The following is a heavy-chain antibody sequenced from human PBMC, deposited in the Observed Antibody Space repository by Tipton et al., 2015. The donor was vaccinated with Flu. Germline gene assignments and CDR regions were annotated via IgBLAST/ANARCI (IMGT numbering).Heavy chain of an antibody. V-gene: IGHV3-20*04. J-gene: IGHJ4*02. CDR3: ARRGAAITHYFDY. CDR1: GFAFGDYA. CDR2: LNWNGGNS. Sequence: SLRLSCAAPGFAFGDYAMSWVRQAPGKGLEWVSGLNWNGGNSGYADSVKGRFTISRGNAKNSLYLQMNSLRAEDTALYYCARRGAAITHYFDYWGQGTLVTVSS. D-gene: IGHD3-16*01.